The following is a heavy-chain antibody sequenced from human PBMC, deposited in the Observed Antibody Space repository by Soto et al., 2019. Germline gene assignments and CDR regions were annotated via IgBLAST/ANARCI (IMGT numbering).Heavy chain of an antibody. J-gene: IGHJ4*02. CDR2: IYYSGST. V-gene: IGHV4-39*01. D-gene: IGHD6-19*01. CDR3: ARPQSSGWYGGGFDY. Sequence: QLQLQESGPGLVKPSETLSLTCTVSGGSISSSSYYWGWIRQPPGKGLEWIGSIYYSGSTYYNPCLKSRVTISVDTSKIQCSLKLSSVTAADTAVYDCARPQSSGWYGGGFDYWGQGTMVTVSS. CDR1: GGSISSSSYY.